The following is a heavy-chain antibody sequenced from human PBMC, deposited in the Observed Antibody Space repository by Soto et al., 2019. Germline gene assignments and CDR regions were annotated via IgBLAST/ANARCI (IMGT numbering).Heavy chain of an antibody. D-gene: IGHD1-7*01. CDR3: ARGRGWNYVFLTGWPY. CDR2: VNPNSGNT. CDR1: GYTFTSYD. V-gene: IGHV1-8*01. J-gene: IGHJ4*02. Sequence: GASVKVSCKASGYTFTSYDINWVRQATGQGLEWMGWVNPNSGNTGYAQKFQGRVTMTRNTSISTAYMELSSLRSEDTAVYYCARGRGWNYVFLTGWPYWGQGTLVTVSS.